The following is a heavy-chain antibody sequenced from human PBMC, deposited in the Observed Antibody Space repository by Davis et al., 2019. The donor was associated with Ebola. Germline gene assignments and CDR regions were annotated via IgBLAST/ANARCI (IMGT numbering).Heavy chain of an antibody. D-gene: IGHD6-19*01. CDR2: IRSKANSYAT. V-gene: IGHV3-73*01. J-gene: IGHJ4*02. CDR3: SQTVAGTDY. CDR1: GFTFSGSA. Sequence: GESLKISCAASGFTFSGSAMHWVRQASGKGLEWVGRIRSKANSYATAYAASVKGRFTISRDDSKNTAYLQMNSLKTEDTAVYYCSQTVAGTDYRGQGTLVTVSS.